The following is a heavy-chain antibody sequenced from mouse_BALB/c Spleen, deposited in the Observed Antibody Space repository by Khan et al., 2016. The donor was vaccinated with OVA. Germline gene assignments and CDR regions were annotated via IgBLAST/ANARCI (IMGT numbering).Heavy chain of an antibody. Sequence: EVQLQESGGDLVKPGGSLKLSCAASGFTFSSYSMSWVRQTPDKRLEWVATISSDGDYTYFPDSVKGRFIISRDNAKNTLNLQMSSLKSEDTALYYCASHLTGSFAYWGQGTLVTVSA. CDR2: ISSDGDYT. CDR3: ASHLTGSFAY. D-gene: IGHD4-1*01. J-gene: IGHJ3*01. CDR1: GFTFSSYS. V-gene: IGHV5-6*01.